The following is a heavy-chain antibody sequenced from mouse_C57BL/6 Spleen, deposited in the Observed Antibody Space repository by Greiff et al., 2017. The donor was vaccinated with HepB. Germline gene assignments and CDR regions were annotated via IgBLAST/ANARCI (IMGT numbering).Heavy chain of an antibody. CDR1: GYTFTSYG. CDR3: ARDDGYSARDY. D-gene: IGHD2-3*01. Sequence: QVQLKQSGAELARPGASVKLSCKASGYTFTSYGISWVKQRTGQGLEWIGEIYPRSGNTYYNEKFKGKATLTADKSSSTAYMELRSLTSEDSAVYFCARDDGYSARDYWGQGTTLTVSS. V-gene: IGHV1-81*01. J-gene: IGHJ2*01. CDR2: IYPRSGNT.